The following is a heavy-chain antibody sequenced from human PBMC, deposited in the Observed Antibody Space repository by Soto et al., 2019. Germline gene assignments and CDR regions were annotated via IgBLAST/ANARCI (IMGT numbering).Heavy chain of an antibody. CDR3: AIMEYCGGGGCRRSVFDI. CDR1: GGSFSGYY. Sequence: SETLSLTCAVYGGSFSGYYWSWIRQPPGKGLEWIGEINHSGSTNYNPSLKSRVTISVDTSKNQFSLKLSSVTAADTALFYCAIMEYCGGGGCRRSVFDIGAQGTMAPVSS. V-gene: IGHV4-34*01. CDR2: INHSGST. D-gene: IGHD2-15*01. J-gene: IGHJ3*02.